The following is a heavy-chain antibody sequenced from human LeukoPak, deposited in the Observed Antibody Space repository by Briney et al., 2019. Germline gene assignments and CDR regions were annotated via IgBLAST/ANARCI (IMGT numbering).Heavy chain of an antibody. CDR2: INHSGST. CDR3: ASRQRSTMIVVVTKRGFDY. J-gene: IGHJ4*02. CDR1: GGSFSGYY. V-gene: IGHV4-34*01. Sequence: PSETLSLTCAVYGGSFSGYYWSWIRQPPGKGLEWIGEINHSGSTNYNPSLKSRVTISVDTSKNQFPLKLSSVTAADTAVYYCASRQRSTMIVVVTKRGFDYWGQGTLVTVSS. D-gene: IGHD3-22*01.